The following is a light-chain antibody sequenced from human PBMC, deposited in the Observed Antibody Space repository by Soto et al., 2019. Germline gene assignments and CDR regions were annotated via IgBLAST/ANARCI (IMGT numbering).Light chain of an antibody. Sequence: QSALARPASVSGSPGQSITISCTGTSSDVGGYNYVSWYQQHPGKAPKLMIYDVSNRPSGVSNRFSGSRSGNTASLTISGLQGEDEADYYCSSYTSSSTVVFGGGTKLTVL. J-gene: IGLJ2*01. V-gene: IGLV2-14*03. CDR2: DVS. CDR1: SSDVGGYNY. CDR3: SSYTSSSTVV.